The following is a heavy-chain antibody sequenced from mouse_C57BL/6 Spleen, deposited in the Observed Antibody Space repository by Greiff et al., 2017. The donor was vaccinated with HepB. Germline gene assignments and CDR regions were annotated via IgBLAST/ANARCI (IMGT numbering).Heavy chain of an antibody. D-gene: IGHD1-1*01. J-gene: IGHJ3*01. V-gene: IGHV1-50*01. Sequence: VQLQQPGAELVKPGASVKLSCKASGYTFTSYWMQWVKQRPGQGLEWIGEIDPSDSYTKYNQKFKGKATLTVDTSSSTAYMQLSSLTSEDSAVYYWASPPYGSSSWFAYWGQGTLVTVSA. CDR1: GYTFTSYW. CDR3: ASPPYGSSSWFAY. CDR2: IDPSDSYT.